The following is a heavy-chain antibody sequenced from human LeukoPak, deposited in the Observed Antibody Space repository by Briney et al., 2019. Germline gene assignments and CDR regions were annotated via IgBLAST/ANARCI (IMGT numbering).Heavy chain of an antibody. V-gene: IGHV4-39*01. CDR1: GGSISSSSYY. CDR3: ARTTGSSWYLY. J-gene: IGHJ4*02. CDR2: IYYSGST. Sequence: PSETLSLTCTVSGGSISSSSYYWGWIRQPPGKGLEWIGSIYYSGSTYYNPSLKSRVTISVDTSKNQFSLKLSSVTAADTAVYYCARTTGSSWYLYWGQGTLVTVSS. D-gene: IGHD6-13*01.